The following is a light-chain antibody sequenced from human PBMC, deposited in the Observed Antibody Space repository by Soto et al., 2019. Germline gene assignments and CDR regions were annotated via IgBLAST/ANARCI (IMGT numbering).Light chain of an antibody. V-gene: IGKV3-11*01. CDR3: QQRSIWPLT. CDR2: DAS. Sequence: GLPQSTATLYLSTGERATLSCRASQSVSSDLAWYQHKPGQAPRLLIYDASNRASGMPARFSGSGSGTDFTLTISSLEPEDFAVYYCQQRSIWPLTFGGGTKV. J-gene: IGKJ4*01. CDR1: QSVSSD.